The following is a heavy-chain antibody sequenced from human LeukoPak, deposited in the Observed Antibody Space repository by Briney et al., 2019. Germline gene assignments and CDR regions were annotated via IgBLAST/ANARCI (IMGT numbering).Heavy chain of an antibody. V-gene: IGHV1-69*01. J-gene: IGHJ4*02. D-gene: IGHD3-22*01. CDR2: IIPIFGTA. CDR1: GGTFSSYA. CDR3: ARPRDYYDSSGYYNFDY. Sequence: SVKVSCKASGGTFSSYAISWVRQAPGQGLEWMGGIIPIFGTANYAQKFQGRVTITADESTSTAYMELSSLRSEDTAVYYCARPRDYYDSSGYYNFDYWGQGTLVTVSS.